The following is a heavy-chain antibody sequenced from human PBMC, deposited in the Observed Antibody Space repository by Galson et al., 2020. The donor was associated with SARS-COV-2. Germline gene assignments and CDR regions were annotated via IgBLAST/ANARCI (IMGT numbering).Heavy chain of an antibody. J-gene: IGHJ4*02. Sequence: GGSLRLSCAASGFTFSNYAMHWVRQAPGKGLEWVAVISYDATNEYYADSVKGRFSISKDNSKNTLFLQMNSLRSEDTAVYYCARPYSSGYWSHFDWWGQGTPVIVSS. CDR1: GFTFSNYA. V-gene: IGHV3-30*01. CDR2: ISYDATNE. CDR3: ARPYSSGYWSHFDW. D-gene: IGHD3-22*01.